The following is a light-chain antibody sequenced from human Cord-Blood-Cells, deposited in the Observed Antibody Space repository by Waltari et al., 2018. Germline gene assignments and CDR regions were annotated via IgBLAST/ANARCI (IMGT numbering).Light chain of an antibody. Sequence: QSALTQPASVSGSPGQSITISCTGTSSDVGGYNYFPWYHQHPCKATKLTIYDVSQRPSGVSNRFSGSKSGNTASLTISGLQAEDEADYYCSSYTSSSTWVFGGGTKLTVL. CDR3: SSYTSSSTWV. V-gene: IGLV2-14*01. CDR1: SSDVGGYNY. J-gene: IGLJ3*02. CDR2: DVS.